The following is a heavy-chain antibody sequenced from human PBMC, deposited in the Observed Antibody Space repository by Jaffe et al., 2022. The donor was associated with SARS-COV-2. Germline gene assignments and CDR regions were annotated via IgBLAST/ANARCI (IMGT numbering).Heavy chain of an antibody. CDR3: VRDVGQNRDLNWFDP. D-gene: IGHD3-3*01. Sequence: QVQLLQSGAEVKKPGASVRVSCKASGYTFTGSYIHWVRQAPGQGIEWMGWINPKNGGTKYAQKFQGWVSMTRDTSISTAYMDLSRLTSDDTAVYYCVRDVGQNRDLNWFDPWGQGTLVTVSS. V-gene: IGHV1-2*04. CDR1: GYTFTGSY. J-gene: IGHJ5*02. CDR2: INPKNGGT.